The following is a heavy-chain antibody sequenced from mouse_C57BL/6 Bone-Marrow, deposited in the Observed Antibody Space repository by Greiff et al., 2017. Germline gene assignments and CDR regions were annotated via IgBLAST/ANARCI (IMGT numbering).Heavy chain of an antibody. J-gene: IGHJ2*01. CDR3: ARDTNY. Sequence: EVHLVESGGGLVKPGGSLTLSCAASGFTFSDYGMHWVRQAPEKGLEWVAYISSGSSTIYYADTVKGRFTISRDNAKNTLFLQMTSLRSEDTAMYYCARDTNYWGQGTTLTVSS. CDR2: ISSGSSTI. CDR1: GFTFSDYG. V-gene: IGHV5-17*01.